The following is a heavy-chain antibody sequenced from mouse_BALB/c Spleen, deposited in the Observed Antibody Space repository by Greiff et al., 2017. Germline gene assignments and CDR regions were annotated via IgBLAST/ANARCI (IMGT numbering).Heavy chain of an antibody. CDR3: AIYYGSSPYAMDY. J-gene: IGHJ4*01. D-gene: IGHD1-1*01. CDR2: IYPSDSYT. Sequence: QVQLQQPGAELVRPGASVKLSCKASGYTFTSYWINWVKQRPGQGLEWIGNIYPSDSYTNYNQKFKDKATLTVDKSSSTAYMQLSSLTSEDSAVYFCAIYYGSSPYAMDYWGQGTSVTVSS. V-gene: IGHV1-69*02. CDR1: GYTFTSYW.